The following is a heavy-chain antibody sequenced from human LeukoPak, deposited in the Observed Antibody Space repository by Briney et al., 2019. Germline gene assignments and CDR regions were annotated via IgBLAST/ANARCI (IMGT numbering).Heavy chain of an antibody. V-gene: IGHV3-64*01. CDR1: GFTLSNHA. D-gene: IGHD3-10*01. CDR2: ISLTGDST. J-gene: IGHJ6*04. CDR3: ARSYASGIHYMDL. Sequence: GGSLSLACAASGFTLSNHAMHWVRQGPGKGLEYVSAISLTGDSTYYANSVKGRFTISRDDSKNTLYLQMGSLQTEDMAVYYCARSYASGIHYMDLWGKGSTVTVSS.